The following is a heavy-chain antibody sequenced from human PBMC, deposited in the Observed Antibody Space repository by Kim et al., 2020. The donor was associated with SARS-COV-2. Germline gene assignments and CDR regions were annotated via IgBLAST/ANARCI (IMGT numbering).Heavy chain of an antibody. CDR3: ARGQPEADYDFWSGYQPSYYYYGMDV. J-gene: IGHJ6*02. D-gene: IGHD3-3*01. CDR1: GYTFTGYY. V-gene: IGHV1-2*06. Sequence: ASVKVSCKASGYTFTGYYMHWVRQAPGQGLEWMGRINPNSGGTNYAQKFQGRVTMTRDTSISTAYMELSRLRSDDTAVYYCARGQPEADYDFWSGYQPSYYYYGMDVWGQGTTVTVSS. CDR2: INPNSGGT.